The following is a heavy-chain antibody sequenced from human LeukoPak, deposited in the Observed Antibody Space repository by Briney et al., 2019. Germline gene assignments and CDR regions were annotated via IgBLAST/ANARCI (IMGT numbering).Heavy chain of an antibody. CDR1: GFTFSSYW. V-gene: IGHV3-7*01. Sequence: GGSPRLSCAASGFTFSSYWMSWVRQAPGKGLEWVANIKEDGSEKYYVDSVKGRFTISRDNAKNSLYLQMNSLRAEDTAMYYCARDYGGNSVYWGQGTLVTVSS. CDR3: ARDYGGNSVY. J-gene: IGHJ4*02. D-gene: IGHD4-23*01. CDR2: IKEDGSEK.